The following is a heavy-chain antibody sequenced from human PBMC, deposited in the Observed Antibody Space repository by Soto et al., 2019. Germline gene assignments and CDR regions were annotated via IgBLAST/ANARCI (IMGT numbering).Heavy chain of an antibody. CDR2: IIPIFGTA. Sequence: QVQLVQSGAEVKKPGSSVKVSCKASGGTFSSYAISWVRQAPGQGLEWMGGIIPIFGTANYAQKFQGRVTITADESTSTAYMELSSLRSEDTAVYYCARDLWNGDYPYDYYGMDVWGQGTTVTVSS. J-gene: IGHJ6*02. V-gene: IGHV1-69*12. D-gene: IGHD4-17*01. CDR3: ARDLWNGDYPYDYYGMDV. CDR1: GGTFSSYA.